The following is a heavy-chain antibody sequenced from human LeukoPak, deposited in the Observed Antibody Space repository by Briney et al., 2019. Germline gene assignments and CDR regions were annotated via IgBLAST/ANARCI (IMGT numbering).Heavy chain of an antibody. J-gene: IGHJ4*02. V-gene: IGHV3-33*01. D-gene: IGHD3-10*01. CDR2: IWYDGSNK. CDR1: GFTLSIYG. CDR3: ARAWASMVRGVINPDY. Sequence: PGRSLRLSCAASGFTLSIYGMHCVRQAPGKGLKWVAVIWYDGSNKYYADSVKGRFTISRDNSKNTLYLQMNSLRAEDASIYYCARAWASMVRGVINPDYWGQGTLVTVSS.